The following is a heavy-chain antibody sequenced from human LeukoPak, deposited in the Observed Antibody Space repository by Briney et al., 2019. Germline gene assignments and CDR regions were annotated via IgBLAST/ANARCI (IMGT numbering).Heavy chain of an antibody. J-gene: IGHJ4*02. CDR2: IYYSGNT. Sequence: SETLSLTCTVSGGSISSGPYYWGWIRQSPGKGLEWIGSIYYSGNTYHNPSLKSRVTISVDTSKSQFSLKLSSVTAADTAVYYCARDMNFYGSGSFYNWGQGTLVTVSS. CDR3: ARDMNFYGSGSFYN. V-gene: IGHV4-39*07. D-gene: IGHD3-10*01. CDR1: GGSISSGPYY.